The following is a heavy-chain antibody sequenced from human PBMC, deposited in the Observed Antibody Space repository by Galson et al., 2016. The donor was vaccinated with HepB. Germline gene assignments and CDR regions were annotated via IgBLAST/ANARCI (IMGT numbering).Heavy chain of an antibody. Sequence: SLRLSCAASGFRFSSYAVSWVRQAPGKGLGWVSGISGSGGRTYYADSVKGRFTISRDNSKNTVYLQMNSLRVEDTALYYCAKDGYFASGSALYGMDVWGQGTTVTVSS. D-gene: IGHD3-10*01. CDR1: GFRFSSYA. V-gene: IGHV3-23*01. CDR3: AKDGYFASGSALYGMDV. CDR2: ISGSGGRT. J-gene: IGHJ6*02.